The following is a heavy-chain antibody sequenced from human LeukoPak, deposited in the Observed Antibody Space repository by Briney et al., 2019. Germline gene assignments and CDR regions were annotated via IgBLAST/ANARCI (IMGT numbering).Heavy chain of an antibody. V-gene: IGHV1-18*01. CDR1: GYIFTSYG. D-gene: IGHD2-15*01. CDR2: VSAYADNT. CDR3: ARDCIGCHGFDC. J-gene: IGHJ4*02. Sequence: ASVKVSCKASGYIFTSYGISWVRQAPGQGLEWVGWVSAYADNTNYVQKFQGRVTMTTDTSTSTAYMELRSLRSDDTAVYYCARDCIGCHGFDCWGQGTLVTVSS.